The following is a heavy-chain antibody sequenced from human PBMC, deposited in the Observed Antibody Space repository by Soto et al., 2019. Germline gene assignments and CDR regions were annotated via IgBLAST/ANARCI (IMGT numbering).Heavy chain of an antibody. J-gene: IGHJ1*01. CDR1: GSSVSGHF. CDR3: ARNGGWPPDPLEYFQH. V-gene: IGHV4-59*02. CDR2: TYYGGAT. Sequence: PSETLSLTCIVSGSSVSGHFWSWIRQPAGKGLEWIAYTYYGGATKYNPSLKSRATISVDMSKNQVSLYLSSVTTADTAVYYCARNGGWPPDPLEYFQHWGQAPWSPSPQ. D-gene: IGHD6-19*01.